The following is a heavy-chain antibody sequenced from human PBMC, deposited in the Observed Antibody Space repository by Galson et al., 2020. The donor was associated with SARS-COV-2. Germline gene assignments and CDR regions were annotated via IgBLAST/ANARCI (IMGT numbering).Heavy chain of an antibody. Sequence: SETLSLTCTVSGGSISSYYWSWIRQPPGKGLEWIGYIYYSGSTNYNPSLKSRVTISVDTSKNQFSLKLSSVTAADTAVYYCARTAPVQLERRGSPWFDPWGQGTLVTVSS. V-gene: IGHV4-59*01. CDR2: IYYSGST. D-gene: IGHD1-1*01. CDR1: GGSISSYY. CDR3: ARTAPVQLERRGSPWFDP. J-gene: IGHJ5*02.